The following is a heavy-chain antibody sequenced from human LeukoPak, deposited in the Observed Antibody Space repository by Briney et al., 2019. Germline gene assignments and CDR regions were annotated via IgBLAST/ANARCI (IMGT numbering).Heavy chain of an antibody. V-gene: IGHV3-23*01. CDR2: IYASGAST. J-gene: IGHJ4*02. D-gene: IGHD3-3*01. Sequence: PGGSLRLSCAASGFTFRSCAMSWVRQAPGQGLEWVSIIYASGASTNYADSVRGRFTTFRDNSNNMVYLQMSSLRAEDTAVYYCATDFEQDSWSGHSDWGQGTLVTVSS. CDR1: GFTFRSCA. CDR3: ATDFEQDSWSGHSD.